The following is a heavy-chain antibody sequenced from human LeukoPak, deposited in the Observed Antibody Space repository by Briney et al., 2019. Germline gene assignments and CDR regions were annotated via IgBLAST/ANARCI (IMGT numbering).Heavy chain of an antibody. D-gene: IGHD4-23*01. Sequence: SQTLSLTCTVSGASISSGDYYWSWIRQPPGKGLEWIGYIYNSETTHYNPSLKGRITFSLDTSKNQFSLKLSSVTAADTAVYYCAREATPAGGFDYWGQGTLVTVSS. J-gene: IGHJ4*02. CDR2: IYNSETT. V-gene: IGHV4-30-4*01. CDR1: GASISSGDYY. CDR3: AREATPAGGFDY.